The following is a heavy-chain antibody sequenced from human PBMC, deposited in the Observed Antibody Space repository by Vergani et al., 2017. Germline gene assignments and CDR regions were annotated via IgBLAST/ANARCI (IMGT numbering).Heavy chain of an antibody. CDR3: AKTPVMITFGGVIVH. Sequence: EVQLLESGGGLVQPGGSLRLSCAASGFTFSSYAMSWVRQAPGKGLEWVSAISGSGGSKYYADSVKGRFTISRDNSKNTLYLQMNSLRAEDTAVYYCAKTPVMITFGGVIVHWGQGTLVTVSS. V-gene: IGHV3-23*01. D-gene: IGHD3-16*01. J-gene: IGHJ5*02. CDR1: GFTFSSYA. CDR2: ISGSGGSK.